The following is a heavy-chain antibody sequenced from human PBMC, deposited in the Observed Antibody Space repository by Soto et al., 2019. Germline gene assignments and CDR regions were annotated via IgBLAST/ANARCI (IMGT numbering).Heavy chain of an antibody. J-gene: IGHJ5*02. CDR3: ARHEGWTGPDQ. V-gene: IGHV4-4*02. Sequence: SETLSLTCAVSGASIGSGGWWSWVRQPPGKGLEWIAEIFHDGNTNYSPSLKSRVTISVDKSQNQFSLNVYSVTAADTAVYYCARHEGWTGPDQWGQGTLVTVS. D-gene: IGHD2-8*02. CDR1: GASIGSGGW. CDR2: IFHDGNT.